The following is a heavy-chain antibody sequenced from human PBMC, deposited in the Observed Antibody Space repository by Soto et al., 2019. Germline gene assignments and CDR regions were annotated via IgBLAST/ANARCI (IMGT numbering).Heavy chain of an antibody. CDR3: ARAIAVTTTWFDP. V-gene: IGHV4-31*03. J-gene: IGHJ5*02. CDR2: TDYSGST. Sequence: SETLSLTCTVSGGSISSGDYYWSWIRQRPGKDLEWIGYTDYSGSTYYNPSLRSRVTISVDTSKNQFSLRLNSVTAADSAVYYCARAIAVTTTWFDPWGQGTLVTVS. D-gene: IGHD2-21*01. CDR1: GGSISSGDYY.